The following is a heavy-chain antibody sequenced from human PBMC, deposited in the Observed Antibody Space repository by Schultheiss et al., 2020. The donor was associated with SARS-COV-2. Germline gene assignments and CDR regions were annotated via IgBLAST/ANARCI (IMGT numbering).Heavy chain of an antibody. CDR2: IKSKTDGGTT. CDR3: AKVGPHYYDSSGYPYYYYGMDV. D-gene: IGHD3-22*01. V-gene: IGHV3-15*01. CDR1: GFTFSGSA. Sequence: GGSLRLSCAASGFTFSGSAMHWVRQASGKGLEWVGRIKSKTDGGTTDYAAPVKGRFTISRDDSKNTLYLQMNSLKTEDTAVYYCAKVGPHYYDSSGYPYYYYGMDVWGQGTTVTVSS. J-gene: IGHJ6*02.